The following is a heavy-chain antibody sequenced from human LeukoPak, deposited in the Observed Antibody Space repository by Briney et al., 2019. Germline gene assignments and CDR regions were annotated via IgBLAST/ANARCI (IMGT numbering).Heavy chain of an antibody. CDR1: GGSISSYY. CDR2: IYTSGST. Sequence: SETLSLTCTVSGGSISSYYWSWIRQPAGKGLEWIGRIYTSGSTNYNPSLKSRFTMSVDTSKNQFSLKLSSVTAADTAVYYCAREDYDYVWGSYRTHSHFDYWGQGTLVTVSS. J-gene: IGHJ4*02. CDR3: AREDYDYVWGSYRTHSHFDY. V-gene: IGHV4-4*07. D-gene: IGHD3-16*02.